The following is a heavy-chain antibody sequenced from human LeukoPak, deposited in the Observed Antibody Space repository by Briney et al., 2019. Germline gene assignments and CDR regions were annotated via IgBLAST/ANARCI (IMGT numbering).Heavy chain of an antibody. CDR3: AKRGIYSSGWLYYFDS. J-gene: IGHJ4*02. Sequence: GGSLRLSCAASGFTFNNYIMNWVRQAPGKGLEWVSSISSSSSYIYYADSVKGRFTISRDNAKNSLYLQMNSLRAEDTAVYYCAKRGIYSSGWLYYFDSWGQGTLVTVSS. CDR2: ISSSSSYI. CDR1: GFTFNNYI. V-gene: IGHV3-21*04. D-gene: IGHD6-19*01.